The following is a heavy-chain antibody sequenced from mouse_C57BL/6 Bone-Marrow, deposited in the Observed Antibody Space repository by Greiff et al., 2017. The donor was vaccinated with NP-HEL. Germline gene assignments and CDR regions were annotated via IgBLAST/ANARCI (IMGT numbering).Heavy chain of an antibody. CDR3: ASDQPYYYAMDY. CDR2: IWGVGST. J-gene: IGHJ4*01. V-gene: IGHV2-6*01. D-gene: IGHD6-1*01. Sequence: VMLVESGPGLVAPSQSLSITCTVSGFSLTSYGVDWVRQSPGKGLEWLGVIWGVGSTHYNSALKSRLSISKDNSKSQVFLKMNSLQTDDTAMYYCASDQPYYYAMDYWGQGTSVTVSS. CDR1: GFSLTSYG.